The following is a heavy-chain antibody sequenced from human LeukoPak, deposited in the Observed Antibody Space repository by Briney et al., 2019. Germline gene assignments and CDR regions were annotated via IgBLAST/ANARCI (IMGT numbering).Heavy chain of an antibody. CDR3: VKVITMVRGVIKNYYGMDV. D-gene: IGHD3-10*01. J-gene: IGHJ6*04. V-gene: IGHV3-30*18. CDR1: GFTFSSYG. CDR2: ISYDGSNK. Sequence: GRSLRLSCAASGFTFSSYGMHWVRQAPGKGLEWVAVISYDGSNKYYADSVKGRFTISRDISKNTLYLQMNSLRAEDTAVYYCVKVITMVRGVIKNYYGMDVWGKGTTVTVSS.